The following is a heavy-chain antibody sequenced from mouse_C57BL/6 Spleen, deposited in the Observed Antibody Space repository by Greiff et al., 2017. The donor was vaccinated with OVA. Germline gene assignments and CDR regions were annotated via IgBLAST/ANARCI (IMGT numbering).Heavy chain of an antibody. CDR1: GYTFTDYN. V-gene: IGHV1-18*01. J-gene: IGHJ4*01. CDR3: AREGNYYDYDGGNYYAMDY. Sequence: EVQLQQSGPELVKPGASVKIPCKASGYTFTDYNMDWVKQSHGKSLEWIGDINPNNGGTIYNQKFKGKATLTVDKSSSTAYMELRSLTSEDTAVYYCAREGNYYDYDGGNYYAMDYWGQGTSVTVSS. CDR2: INPNNGGT. D-gene: IGHD2-4*01.